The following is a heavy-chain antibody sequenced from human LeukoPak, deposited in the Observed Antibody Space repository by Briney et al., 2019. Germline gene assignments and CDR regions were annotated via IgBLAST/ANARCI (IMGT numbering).Heavy chain of an antibody. CDR3: AKGHTYGMI. D-gene: IGHD2-8*01. V-gene: IGHV3-11*01. Sequence: GGFPRLSCAASGFTFSGYYMSWIRQTPGKGPEWVSYISGSGTTMEYAKSVKGRFTISRDNAKDSLYLQMNSLEAEDTAVYYCAKGHTYGMIWGQGTLVTVSS. J-gene: IGHJ4*02. CDR2: ISGSGTTM. CDR1: GFTFSGYY.